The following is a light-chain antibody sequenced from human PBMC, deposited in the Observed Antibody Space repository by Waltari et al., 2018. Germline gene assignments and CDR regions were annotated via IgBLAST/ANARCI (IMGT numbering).Light chain of an antibody. CDR2: VNSDGSH. CDR1: SGYSSNV. CDR3: QTGGHGTWV. Sequence: LVLTQSPSASASLGASVKLTCTLSSGYSSNVIAWLQQQPGKGPRHLMKVNSDGSHRKGDDIPDRVSASKSGTGCQLTISSLQSEDEADYFCQTGGHGTWVFGGGTKLTVL. V-gene: IGLV4-69*01. J-gene: IGLJ3*02.